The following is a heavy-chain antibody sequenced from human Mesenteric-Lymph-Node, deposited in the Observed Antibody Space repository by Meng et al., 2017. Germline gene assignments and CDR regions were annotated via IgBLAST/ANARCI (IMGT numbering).Heavy chain of an antibody. CDR1: GFTFSSYA. J-gene: IGHJ4*01. CDR2: ISYDGSNK. Sequence: GESLKISCAASGFTFSSYAMHWVRQAPGKGLEWVAVISYDGSNKYYADSVKGRFTISRDNSKNTLYLQMNSLRAEDTAVYYCASEDYDILTGVEFDYWGQGNLVNGAS. CDR3: ASEDYDILTGVEFDY. D-gene: IGHD3-9*01. V-gene: IGHV3-30*01.